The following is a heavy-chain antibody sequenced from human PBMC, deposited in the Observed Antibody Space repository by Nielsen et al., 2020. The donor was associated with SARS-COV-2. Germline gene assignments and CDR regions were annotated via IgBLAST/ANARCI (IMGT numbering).Heavy chain of an antibody. Sequence: GESLKISCKGSGYSFTSYWISWVRQMSGKGLEWMGRIDPSDSYTNYSPSFRGHVTISADKSISTAYLQWSSLKASDTAMYYCARHDDHYYDSSGYLNWFDPWGQGTLVTVSS. CDR3: ARHDDHYYDSSGYLNWFDP. D-gene: IGHD3-22*01. V-gene: IGHV5-10-1*01. CDR2: IDPSDSYT. CDR1: GYSFTSYW. J-gene: IGHJ5*02.